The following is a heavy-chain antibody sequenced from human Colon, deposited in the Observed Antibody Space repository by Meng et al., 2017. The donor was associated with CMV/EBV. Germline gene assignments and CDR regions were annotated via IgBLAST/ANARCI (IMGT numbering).Heavy chain of an antibody. J-gene: IGHJ3*01. Sequence: GGSLRLSCAASGFHFRANYMAWVRQAPGKGLEWVSVIYSGGIHSDGDTYHTDSVKGRFTISRDNSKNTLYLQMDSLRTEDTAVYYCARREILGYSEGLYAFNVWGQGTRVTVSS. CDR2: IYSGGIHSDGDT. V-gene: IGHV3-53*05. D-gene: IGHD5-18*01. CDR1: GFHFRANY. CDR3: ARREILGYSEGLYAFNV.